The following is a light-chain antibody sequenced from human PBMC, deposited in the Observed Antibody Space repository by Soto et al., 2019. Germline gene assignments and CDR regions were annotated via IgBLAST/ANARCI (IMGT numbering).Light chain of an antibody. CDR2: DND. CDR1: SSNIGNNY. V-gene: IGLV1-51*01. Sequence: QSVLTQPPSISAAPGQKVTISCSGSSSNIGNNYVSWYQQLPGTAPKLLISDNDNRPSGIPDRFSGSTSGTSATLDITGLQTGDEADYYCGTWDSGLSVVLFGGGTKLTVL. CDR3: GTWDSGLSVVL. J-gene: IGLJ2*01.